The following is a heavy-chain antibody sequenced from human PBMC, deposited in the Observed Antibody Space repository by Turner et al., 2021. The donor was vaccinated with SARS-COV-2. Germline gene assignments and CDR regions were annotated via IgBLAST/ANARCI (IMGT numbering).Heavy chain of an antibody. V-gene: IGHV3-23*01. CDR1: GFTFSNYA. CDR3: AKGEGYGSGAFDI. D-gene: IGHD3-10*01. CDR2: ISGSGVST. J-gene: IGHJ3*02. Sequence: EVQLLESGGGLVKPGGSLRLSCAASGFTFSNYAMSWVRQAPGKGLEWVSVISGSGVSTYYADSVKGRFTISRDNSKNTLYLQMNSLRAEDTAVYYCAKGEGYGSGAFDIWGQGTMVTVSS.